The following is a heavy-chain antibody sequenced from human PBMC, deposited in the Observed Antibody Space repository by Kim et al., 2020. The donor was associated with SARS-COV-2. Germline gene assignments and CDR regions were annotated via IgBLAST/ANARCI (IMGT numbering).Heavy chain of an antibody. CDR2: TRNKVNSYTT. CDR3: VRVSNGDPDY. Sequence: GGSLRLSCAASGFTFSDHYMDWVRQAPGKGLEWVGRTRNKVNSYTTQYAASVKGRFTISRDDSKNSLYLQMNSLKTEDTAVYYCVRVSNGDPDYWGQGTLVTVSS. CDR1: GFTFSDHY. J-gene: IGHJ4*02. D-gene: IGHD4-17*01. V-gene: IGHV3-72*01.